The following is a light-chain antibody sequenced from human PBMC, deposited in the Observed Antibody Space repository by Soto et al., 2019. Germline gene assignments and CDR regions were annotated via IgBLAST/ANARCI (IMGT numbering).Light chain of an antibody. CDR1: NSDVGGYNY. Sequence: QSALTQPASVSGSPGQSITISCTGTNSDVGGYNYVSWYQQHPGKAPELMIYEVSHRPSGVSNRFSGSKSGNTASLTISGLQAEDEADYYCCSFASSSTYVFGTGTKLTVL. CDR2: EVS. CDR3: CSFASSSTYV. V-gene: IGLV2-14*01. J-gene: IGLJ1*01.